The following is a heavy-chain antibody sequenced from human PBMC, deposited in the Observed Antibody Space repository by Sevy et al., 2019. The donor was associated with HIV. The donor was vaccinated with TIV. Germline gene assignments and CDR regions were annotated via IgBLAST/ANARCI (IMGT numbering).Heavy chain of an antibody. Sequence: GGSLRLSCAASGFTFSSYAMSWVRQAPGKGLEWVSAISGSGGSTYYADSVKGRFTISRDNTKNTQYLQMNSLRAEDKTVYYCAKDVDSGSGSYYNGYYYYGMDVWGQGTTVTVSS. V-gene: IGHV3-23*01. CDR1: GFTFSSYA. CDR3: AKDVDSGSGSYYNGYYYYGMDV. D-gene: IGHD3-10*01. J-gene: IGHJ6*02. CDR2: ISGSGGST.